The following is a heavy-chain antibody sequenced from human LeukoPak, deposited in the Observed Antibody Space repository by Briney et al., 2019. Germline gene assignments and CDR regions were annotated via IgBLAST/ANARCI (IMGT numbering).Heavy chain of an antibody. V-gene: IGHV4-4*07. CDR2: IYTSGTT. CDR1: GGSISSYY. D-gene: IGHD3-10*02. CDR3: ARDMSDYYYMDV. Sequence: NPSETLSLTCTVSGGSISSYYWSWIRQPAGKGLEWVGRIYTSGTTNYNPSLKSRVTMSVDTSKNQFSLKLSSVTAADTAVYYCARDMSDYYYMDVWGKGTTVTVSS. J-gene: IGHJ6*03.